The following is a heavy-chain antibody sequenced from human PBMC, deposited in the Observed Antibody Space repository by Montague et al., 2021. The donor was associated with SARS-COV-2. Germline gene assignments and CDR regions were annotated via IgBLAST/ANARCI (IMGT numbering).Heavy chain of an antibody. V-gene: IGHV4-4*02. CDR1: GVSISSNNW. D-gene: IGHD3-3*01. Sequence: SETLSLTCAVSGVSISSNNWWSWVRRPPGKVLEWIGEIHHSGSPNYNPSLDSRVAISIDKSKNQFSLWLTSVTAAATAVYYCARFVASDPGNFFSFDCWGQGSQVTVSS. J-gene: IGHJ4*02. CDR3: ARFVASDPGNFFSFDC. CDR2: IHHSGSP.